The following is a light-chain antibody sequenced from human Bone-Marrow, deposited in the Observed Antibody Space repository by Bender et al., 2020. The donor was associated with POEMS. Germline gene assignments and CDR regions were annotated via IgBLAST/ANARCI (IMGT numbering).Light chain of an antibody. J-gene: IGLJ3*02. CDR2: DVN. CDR1: RSDVGGYNH. CDR3: ESWSDGRNGWV. Sequence: QSALTQPAFASGSPGQSITISCTGTRSDVGGYNHVSWFQQHPGKAPKVLIYDVNIRPSGDSDRYSGSKSGNGDSLTIRGPESEDEDDYDCESWSDGRNGWVFGGGTKLTVL. V-gene: IGLV2-14*01.